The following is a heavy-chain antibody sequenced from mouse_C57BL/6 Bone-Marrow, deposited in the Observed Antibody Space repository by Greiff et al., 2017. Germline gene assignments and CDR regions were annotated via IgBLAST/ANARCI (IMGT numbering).Heavy chain of an antibody. Sequence: VQLQQPGAELVKPGASVKLSCKASGYTFTSYWMQWVKQRPGQGLEWIGEIDPSDSDTNYNQKFKGKATLTVDTSSSTAYMQHSSLTSEDSAVYYCAVSLAYYSNACFAYWGQGTLVTVSA. CDR3: AVSLAYYSNACFAY. J-gene: IGHJ3*01. D-gene: IGHD2-5*01. CDR2: IDPSDSDT. CDR1: GYTFTSYW. V-gene: IGHV1-50*01.